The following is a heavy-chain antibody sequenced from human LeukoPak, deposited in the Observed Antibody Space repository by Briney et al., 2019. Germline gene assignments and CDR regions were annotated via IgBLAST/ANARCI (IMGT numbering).Heavy chain of an antibody. CDR1: GGSISSSSYY. CDR2: IYYSGST. V-gene: IGHV4-39*07. J-gene: IGHJ4*02. D-gene: IGHD1-26*01. CDR3: ARDRGGSYRDFDY. Sequence: SETLSLTCTVSGGSISSSSYYWGWIRQPPGKGLEWIGGIYYSGSTYYNPSLKSRVTISVDTSKNQFSLKLSSVTAADTAVYYCARDRGGSYRDFDYWGQGTLVTVSS.